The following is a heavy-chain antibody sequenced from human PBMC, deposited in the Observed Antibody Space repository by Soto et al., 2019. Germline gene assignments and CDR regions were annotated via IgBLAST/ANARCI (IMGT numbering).Heavy chain of an antibody. V-gene: IGHV3-48*02. CDR1: GFTFSNYN. CDR3: ASRYYYDSSGYYYPYYY. D-gene: IGHD3-22*01. J-gene: IGHJ4*02. Sequence: GGSLRLSCAASGFTFSNYNMNWVRQAPGKGLEWVSSISSSSSTIYYADSVKGRFTTSRDNAKNSLYLQMNSLRDEDTAVYYCASRYYYDSSGYYYPYYYWGQGTLVTVSS. CDR2: ISSSSSTI.